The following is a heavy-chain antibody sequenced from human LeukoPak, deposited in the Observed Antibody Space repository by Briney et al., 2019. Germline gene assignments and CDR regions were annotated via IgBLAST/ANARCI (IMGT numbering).Heavy chain of an antibody. CDR2: IYYSGST. CDR3: AREFAALGTRQFDY. V-gene: IGHV4-30-4*02. CDR1: GGSISSGDYY. D-gene: IGHD6-13*01. Sequence: SETLSLTCTVSGGSISSGDYYWSWIRQPPGKGLEWIGYIYYSGSTYYNPSLRSRVTISVDTSKNQFSLKLRSVTAADTAVYYCAREFAALGTRQFDYWGQGTLVTVSS. J-gene: IGHJ4*02.